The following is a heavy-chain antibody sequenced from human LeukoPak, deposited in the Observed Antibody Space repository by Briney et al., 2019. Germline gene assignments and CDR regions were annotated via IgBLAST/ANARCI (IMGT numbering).Heavy chain of an antibody. J-gene: IGHJ4*02. Sequence: GGSLRLSCAASGFTFSSDAMHWVRQAPGKGLEWVAFISYDGSKKYYADSVKGRFTISRDNSKNTLYLQMNSLRDEDTAVYYCAKDFATRYCGDYWGQGTLVTVSS. D-gene: IGHD2-21*01. CDR3: AKDFATRYCGDY. CDR1: GFTFSSDA. CDR2: ISYDGSKK. V-gene: IGHV3-30*18.